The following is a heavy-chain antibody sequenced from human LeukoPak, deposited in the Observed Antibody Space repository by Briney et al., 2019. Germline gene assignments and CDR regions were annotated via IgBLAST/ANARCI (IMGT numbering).Heavy chain of an antibody. Sequence: GGSLRLSCAASGFTFSSYWMHWVRQAPGKGLVWVSRINTDGSSTSYADSVKGRFTISRDNAKNTLYLQMNSLRAEDTAVYYCAKYLDGYTTPFDYWGQGTLVTVSS. CDR2: INTDGSST. CDR3: AKYLDGYTTPFDY. D-gene: IGHD5-24*01. J-gene: IGHJ4*02. CDR1: GFTFSSYW. V-gene: IGHV3-74*01.